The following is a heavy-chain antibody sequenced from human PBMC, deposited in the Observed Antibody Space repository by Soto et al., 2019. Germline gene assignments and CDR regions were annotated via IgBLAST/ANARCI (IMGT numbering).Heavy chain of an antibody. Sequence: GGSLRLSCAASGFTLSSNGMNWVRQAPGKGLEWISYISTSSRTIYYADSVKGRFTISRDNAKNSLYLQMNSLRDEDTAIYYCARGRLALAGSLFDYWGQGALVTVSS. CDR3: ARGRLALAGSLFDY. CDR2: ISTSSRTI. CDR1: GFTLSSNG. D-gene: IGHD6-19*01. J-gene: IGHJ4*02. V-gene: IGHV3-48*02.